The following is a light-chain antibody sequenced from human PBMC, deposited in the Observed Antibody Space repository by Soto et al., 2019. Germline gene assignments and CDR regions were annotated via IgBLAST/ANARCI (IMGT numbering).Light chain of an antibody. J-gene: IGKJ2*01. CDR3: QQYGSSPFT. V-gene: IGKV3-20*01. CDR1: QSVSSTF. Sequence: IVLTQSSGTLSLSPGERATLSCRASQSVSSTFLAWYRHNPGQAPRLLIYGASSRATGIPDRFSGSGSGTDFTLTISRLEPEDFAVYYCQQYGSSPFTFGQGTKVDIK. CDR2: GAS.